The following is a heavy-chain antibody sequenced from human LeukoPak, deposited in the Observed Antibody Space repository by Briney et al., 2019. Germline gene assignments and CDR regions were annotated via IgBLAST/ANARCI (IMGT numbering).Heavy chain of an antibody. D-gene: IGHD1-14*01. CDR3: TTDVVGTIPGNWFDP. CDR2: IKSKTDGGTT. J-gene: IGHJ5*02. CDR1: GFTFSNAW. V-gene: IGHV3-15*01. Sequence: PGGSLRLSCAASGFTFSNAWMSWVRQAPGKGLEWVGRIKSKTDGGTTDYAAPVKGRFTISRDDSKNTLYLQMNSLKTEDTAVYYCTTDVVGTIPGNWFDPWGQGTLVTVSS.